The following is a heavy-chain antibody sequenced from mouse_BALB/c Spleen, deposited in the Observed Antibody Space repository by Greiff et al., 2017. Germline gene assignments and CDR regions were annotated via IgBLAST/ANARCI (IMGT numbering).Heavy chain of an antibody. J-gene: IGHJ3*01. Sequence: EVQLQQSGAELVRSGASVKLSCTASGFNIKDYYMHWVKQRPEQGLEWIGWIDPENGDTEYAPKFQGKATMTADTSSNTAYLQLSSLTSEDTAVYYCKGYYYGNHQAWFAYWDQGTLVTVSA. CDR2: IDPENGDT. V-gene: IGHV14-4*02. CDR3: KGYYYGNHQAWFAY. D-gene: IGHD2-1*01. CDR1: GFNIKDYY.